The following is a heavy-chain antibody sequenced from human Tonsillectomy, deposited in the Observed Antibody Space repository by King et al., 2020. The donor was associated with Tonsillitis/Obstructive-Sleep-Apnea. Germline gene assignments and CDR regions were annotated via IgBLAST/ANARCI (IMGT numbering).Heavy chain of an antibody. J-gene: IGHJ4*02. CDR2: ISSSSSYI. D-gene: IGHD4-11*01. CDR1: GFTFSSYS. V-gene: IGHV3-21*01. Sequence: VQLVESGGGLVKPGGSLRLSCAAFGFTFSSYSMNWVRQAPGKGLEWLSSISSSSSYINYADSVKGRFTISSNNAKNSLYLQMNSLRAEDTAVYYCARDYDCSNYVDYWGQGTLVTVSS. CDR3: ARDYDCSNYVDY.